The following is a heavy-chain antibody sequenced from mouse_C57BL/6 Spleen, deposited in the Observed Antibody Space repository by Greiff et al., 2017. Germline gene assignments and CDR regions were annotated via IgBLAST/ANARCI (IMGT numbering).Heavy chain of an antibody. V-gene: IGHV1-72*01. D-gene: IGHD2-3*01. CDR3: ARGTLYDNRYWYFDV. Sequence: QVQLQQPGAELVKPGASVKLSCKASGYTFTSYWMHWVKQRPGRGLEWIGRIDPNSGGTKYNEKFKSKATLTVDKPSSTAYMQLSSLTSEDSAVYSCARGTLYDNRYWYFDVWGTGTTVTVSS. J-gene: IGHJ1*03. CDR2: IDPNSGGT. CDR1: GYTFTSYW.